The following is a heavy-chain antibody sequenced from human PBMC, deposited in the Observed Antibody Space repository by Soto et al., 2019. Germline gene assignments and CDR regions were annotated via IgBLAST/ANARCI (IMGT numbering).Heavy chain of an antibody. CDR3: ARDTNGLHY. CDR1: GLIFSNYK. V-gene: IGHV3-74*01. Sequence: EVQLVESGGGLVQPGGSLRLSCAASGLIFSNYKMHWVRQAPGKGLVWVSRINTDGSITDYADSVKGRFTVSRENAKNTMYLQMNSLTADDTAVYYCARDTNGLHYWGQGTLVTVSS. D-gene: IGHD2-8*01. CDR2: INTDGSIT. J-gene: IGHJ4*02.